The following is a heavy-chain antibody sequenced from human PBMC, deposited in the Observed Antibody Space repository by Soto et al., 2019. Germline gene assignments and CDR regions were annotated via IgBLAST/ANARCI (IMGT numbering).Heavy chain of an antibody. D-gene: IGHD6-19*01. CDR3: AKAISALYYGMDV. CDR2: ISYDGSNK. CDR1: GFTFSSYG. Sequence: GGSLRLSCAASGFTFSSYGMHWVRQAPGKGLEWVAVISYDGSNKYYADSVKGRFTISRDNSKNTLYLQMNSLRAEDTAVYYCAKAISALYYGMDVWGRGTTVNVSS. J-gene: IGHJ6*02. V-gene: IGHV3-30*18.